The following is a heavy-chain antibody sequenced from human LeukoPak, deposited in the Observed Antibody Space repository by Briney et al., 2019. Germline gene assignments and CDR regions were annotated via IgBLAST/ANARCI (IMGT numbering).Heavy chain of an antibody. CDR2: LWSDGIKT. Sequence: PGGSLRLSCAASGFTFTNYPMHWVRQAPGKGLEWVAVLWSDGIKTDYADSVKGRFTISRDDSKNTLYLQMNSLRAEDTAVYYCARDPVGSGWPKYYFDYWGQGTLVTVSS. V-gene: IGHV3-33*01. CDR3: ARDPVGSGWPKYYFDY. D-gene: IGHD6-19*01. J-gene: IGHJ4*02. CDR1: GFTFTNYP.